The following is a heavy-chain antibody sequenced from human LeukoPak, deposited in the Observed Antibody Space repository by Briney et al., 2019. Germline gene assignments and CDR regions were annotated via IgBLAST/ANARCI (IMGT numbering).Heavy chain of an antibody. D-gene: IGHD3-16*02. CDR2: ISGTAGST. CDR1: GFTFSSYA. Sequence: GGXLRLSCVASGFTFSSYAMSWVRQAPGKGLEGVSAISGTAGSTYYADSVKGRFTIYRDNAKNTLYLQMNSLRAEATAVYYCAKVDDYVWGSYRPFRFDYWGQGTLVTVSS. J-gene: IGHJ4*02. CDR3: AKVDDYVWGSYRPFRFDY. V-gene: IGHV3-23*01.